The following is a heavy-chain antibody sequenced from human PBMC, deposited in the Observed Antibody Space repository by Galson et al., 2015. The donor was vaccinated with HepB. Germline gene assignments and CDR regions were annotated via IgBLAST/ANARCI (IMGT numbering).Heavy chain of an antibody. J-gene: IGHJ4*02. V-gene: IGHV3-7*03. CDR1: GFTFSSYW. Sequence: SLRLSCAASGFTFSSYWMSWVRQAPGKGLEWVANIKQDGSEKYYVDSVKGRFTISRDNAKNSLYLQMNSLRAEDTAVYYCARTAYDILTGYYPTWVDYWGQGTLVTVSS. D-gene: IGHD3-9*01. CDR2: IKQDGSEK. CDR3: ARTAYDILTGYYPTWVDY.